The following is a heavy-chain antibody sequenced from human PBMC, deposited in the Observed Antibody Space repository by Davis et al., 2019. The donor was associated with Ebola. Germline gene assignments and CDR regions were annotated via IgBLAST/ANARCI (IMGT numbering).Heavy chain of an antibody. CDR2: ISGSGGST. J-gene: IGHJ6*02. CDR1: GFTFSSYA. CDR3: TTALPYYYDSSGYYYYYYYGMDV. V-gene: IGHV3-23*01. Sequence: GESLKISCAASGFTFSSYAMSWVRQAPGKGLEWVSGISGSGGSTYYADSVKGRFTISRDDSKNTLYLQMNSLKTEDTAVYYCTTALPYYYDSSGYYYYYYYGMDVWGQGTTVTVSS. D-gene: IGHD3-22*01.